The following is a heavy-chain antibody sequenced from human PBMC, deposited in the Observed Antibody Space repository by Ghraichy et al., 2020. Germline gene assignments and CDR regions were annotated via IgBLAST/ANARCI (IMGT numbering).Heavy chain of an antibody. CDR3: AKGACSSTSCYRWLNWFDL. CDR1: GFTFSSYA. V-gene: IGHV3-23*01. J-gene: IGHJ5*02. Sequence: GGSLRLSCAASGFTFSSYAMSWVRQAPGKGLEWVSAISGSGGSTYYADSVKGRFTISRDNSKNTLYLQMNSLRAEDTAVYYCAKGACSSTSCYRWLNWFDLWGQGTLVTVSS. CDR2: ISGSGGST. D-gene: IGHD2-2*02.